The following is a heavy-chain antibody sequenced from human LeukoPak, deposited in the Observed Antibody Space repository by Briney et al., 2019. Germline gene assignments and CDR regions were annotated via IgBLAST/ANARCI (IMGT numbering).Heavy chain of an antibody. D-gene: IGHD6-19*01. CDR2: IKQDGSEK. J-gene: IGHJ4*02. CDR1: GFTFSSYW. V-gene: IGHV3-7*01. CDR3: ARDRSGYSSGWYVEY. Sequence: GGSLRLSCAASGFTFSSYWMSWVRQAPGKGLEWVANIKQDGSEKYYVDSVKGRFTISRDNAKNSLYLQMNSLRAEDTAVYYCARDRSGYSSGWYVEYWGQGTLVTVSS.